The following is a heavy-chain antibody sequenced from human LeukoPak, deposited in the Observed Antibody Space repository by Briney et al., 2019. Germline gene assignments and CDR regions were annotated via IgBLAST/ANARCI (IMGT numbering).Heavy chain of an antibody. Sequence: PGRSLRLSCAASGFTFSDFVMHWVRQAPGKGLEWVAIISYGGDKRDYTHSVKGRFTISRDNSNNTLFLQMTSLRAEDTAVYYCARTFGSGWYDPLTYWGQGTLVTVSS. D-gene: IGHD6-19*01. CDR3: ARTFGSGWYDPLTY. V-gene: IGHV3-30-3*01. CDR2: ISYGGDKR. J-gene: IGHJ4*02. CDR1: GFTFSDFV.